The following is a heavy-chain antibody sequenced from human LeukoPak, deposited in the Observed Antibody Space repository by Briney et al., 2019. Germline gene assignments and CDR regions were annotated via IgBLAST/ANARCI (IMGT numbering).Heavy chain of an antibody. CDR2: IYTSGNT. CDR3: ARDSNQRGFDI. CDR1: GGSISSYY. V-gene: IGHV4-4*07. Sequence: SETLSLTCTVSGGSISSYYWSWIRRPAGKGLEWIGRIYTSGNTYYNPSLKSRVTMSVKTSKDQFSLKLSSVTAADTAVYYCARDSNQRGFDIWGQGTMVTVSS. D-gene: IGHD4-11*01. J-gene: IGHJ3*02.